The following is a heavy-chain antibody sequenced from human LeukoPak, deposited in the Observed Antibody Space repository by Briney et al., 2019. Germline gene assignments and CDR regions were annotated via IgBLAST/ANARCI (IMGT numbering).Heavy chain of an antibody. Sequence: ASVKVSCKASGGTFSSYAISWVRQAPGQGLEWMGGIIPIFGTANYAQKFQGRVTITRNTPISTAYMELSSLTSEDTAVYYCARSDHSSWNAFDIWGQGTMVTVSS. V-gene: IGHV1-69*05. CDR2: IIPIFGTA. CDR1: GGTFSSYA. D-gene: IGHD2-2*01. J-gene: IGHJ3*02. CDR3: ARSDHSSWNAFDI.